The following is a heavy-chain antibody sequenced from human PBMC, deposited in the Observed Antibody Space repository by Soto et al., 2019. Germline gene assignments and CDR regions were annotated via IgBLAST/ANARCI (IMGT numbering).Heavy chain of an antibody. CDR2: IKQDGSEK. CDR1: GFTFISYW. J-gene: IGHJ2*01. Sequence: PGGSLRLSCAASGFTFISYWMSWVLQAPWKGLEWVANIKQDGSEKYYVDSVKGRFTISRDNAKNSLYLQMNSLRAEDTAVYYCARVSSGSYFHWYFDLWGRGTLVTVSS. V-gene: IGHV3-7*05. D-gene: IGHD1-26*01. CDR3: ARVSSGSYFHWYFDL.